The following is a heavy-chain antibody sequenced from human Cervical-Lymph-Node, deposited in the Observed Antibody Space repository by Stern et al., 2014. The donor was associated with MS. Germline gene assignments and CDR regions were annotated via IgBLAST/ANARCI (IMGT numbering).Heavy chain of an antibody. J-gene: IGHJ4*02. V-gene: IGHV3-53*01. CDR3: ARDTSSPERSDW. D-gene: IGHD1-1*01. CDR2: ITTFGST. Sequence: EVQLVESGGGVIKPGGSLRLSCTASGFTVSRASMTWVRQAPGQGLEWVIFITTFGSTVYTDSVKGRVSISRDDSKNTVYLHMTSLRAEDTAMYYCARDTSSPERSDWWGQGTLVTVSS. CDR1: GFTVSRAS.